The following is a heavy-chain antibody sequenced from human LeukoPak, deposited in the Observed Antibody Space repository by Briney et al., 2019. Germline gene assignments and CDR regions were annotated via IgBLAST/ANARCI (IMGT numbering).Heavy chain of an antibody. V-gene: IGHV3-66*02. J-gene: IGHJ3*02. CDR3: ARAGYYYDSSGYDAFDI. D-gene: IGHD3-22*01. CDR2: IYSGGST. CDR1: GFTFNTYA. Sequence: GGSLRLSCAASGFTFNTYAMSWVRQAPGKGLEWVSVIYSGGSTYYADSVKGRFTISRDNSKDTLYLQMNSLRAEDTAVYYCARAGYYYDSSGYDAFDIWGQGTMVTVSS.